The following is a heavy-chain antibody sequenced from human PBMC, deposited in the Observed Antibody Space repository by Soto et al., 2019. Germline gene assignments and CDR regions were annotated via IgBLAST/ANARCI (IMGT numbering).Heavy chain of an antibody. J-gene: IGHJ6*02. CDR1: VYSFTSYW. V-gene: IGHV5-51*01. CDR2: IYPGDSDI. Sequence: PXASVKISCQCSVYSFTSYWIGWVRQMPGKGLEWMGIIYPGDSDIRYSPSFQGQVTISADKSISTAYLQWSSLKASDTAMYYCARQPSNGQWFLWGQGTTVTVSS. CDR3: ARQPSNGQWFL. D-gene: IGHD3-22*01.